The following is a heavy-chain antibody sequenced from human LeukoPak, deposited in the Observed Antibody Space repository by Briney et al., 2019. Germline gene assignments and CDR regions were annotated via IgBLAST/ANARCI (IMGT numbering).Heavy chain of an antibody. CDR3: ARSHYSITIFGSQGAFDI. CDR2: IYPGDSDT. CDR1: GYSFTSYW. D-gene: IGHD3-3*01. Sequence: GESLKISCKGSGYSFTSYWIGWVRQMPGKGLEWMGIIYPGDSDTRYSPSFQGQVTISADKSISTAYLQWSSLKASDTAMYYCARSHYSITIFGSQGAFDIWGQGTMVTVSS. V-gene: IGHV5-51*01. J-gene: IGHJ3*02.